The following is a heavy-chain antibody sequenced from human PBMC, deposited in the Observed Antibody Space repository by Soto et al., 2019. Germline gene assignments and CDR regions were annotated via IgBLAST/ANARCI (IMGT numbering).Heavy chain of an antibody. J-gene: IGHJ6*02. CDR1: GFTFSSYG. CDR2: ISYDGSNK. V-gene: IGHV3-30*18. CDR3: AKDRSGLRYYDFWSGYPPGVIYGMDV. D-gene: IGHD3-3*01. Sequence: GGSLRLSCAASGFTFSSYGMHWVRQAPGKGLEWVAVISYDGSNKYYADSVKGRFTISRDNSKNTLYLQMNSLRAEDTAVYYCAKDRSGLRYYDFWSGYPPGVIYGMDVWGQGTTVTVSS.